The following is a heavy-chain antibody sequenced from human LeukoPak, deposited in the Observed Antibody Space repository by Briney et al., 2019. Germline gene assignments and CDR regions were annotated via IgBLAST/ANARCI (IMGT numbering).Heavy chain of an antibody. CDR3: ARGLGSGLNYGMDV. J-gene: IGHJ6*02. Sequence: KASETLSLTCAVYGGSFSGYYWSWIRQPPGKGLEWIGEINHSGSTNYNPSLKSRVTISVDTSKNQFSLKLSSVTAADTAVYYCARGLGSGLNYGMDVWGQGTTVTVSS. CDR1: GGSFSGYY. CDR2: INHSGST. V-gene: IGHV4-34*01. D-gene: IGHD6-19*01.